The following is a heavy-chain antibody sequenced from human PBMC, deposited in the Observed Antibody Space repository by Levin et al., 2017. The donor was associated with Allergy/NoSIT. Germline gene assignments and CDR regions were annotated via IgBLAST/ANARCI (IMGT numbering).Heavy chain of an antibody. CDR3: ARDLSAKCCVDY. Sequence: PGGSLRLSCAASGFNFKTHAMHWVRQAPGKGLEWVAFISWDGNTQYYADPVRGRFIISRDKSTNTVYLQMNNLRADDTAVYYCARDLSAKCCVDYCGQGTLVTVSS. V-gene: IGHV3-30*04. CDR1: GFNFKTHA. D-gene: IGHD1-26*01. CDR2: ISWDGNTQ. J-gene: IGHJ4*02.